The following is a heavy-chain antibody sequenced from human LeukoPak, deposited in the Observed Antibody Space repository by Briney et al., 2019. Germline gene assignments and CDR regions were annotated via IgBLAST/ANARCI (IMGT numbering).Heavy chain of an antibody. D-gene: IGHD2-2*01. Sequence: GGSLRLSCAASGFTFSSYAMHWVRQAPGKGLEWVAVISYDGSNKYYADSVKGRFTISRDNSKNTLYLQMNSLRAEDTAVYYCARGLGYCSSTSCYQGGYFDYWGQGTLVTVSS. CDR3: ARGLGYCSSTSCYQGGYFDY. V-gene: IGHV3-30-3*01. J-gene: IGHJ4*02. CDR2: ISYDGSNK. CDR1: GFTFSSYA.